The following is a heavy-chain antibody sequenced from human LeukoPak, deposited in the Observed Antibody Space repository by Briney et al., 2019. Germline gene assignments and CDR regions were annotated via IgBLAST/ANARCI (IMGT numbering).Heavy chain of an antibody. J-gene: IGHJ5*02. V-gene: IGHV3-30*18. CDR3: AKDALGYCSGGSCSTRSWFDP. CDR2: ISYDGSSK. CDR1: GFTFSSYG. D-gene: IGHD2-15*01. Sequence: PGRSVRHSCAASGFTFSSYGMHWVRQTPGKGLEWVAVISYDGSSKYYADSVKGRFTISRDNSKNTLYLQMNSLRAEDTAVYYCAKDALGYCSGGSCSTRSWFDPWGQGTLVTVSS.